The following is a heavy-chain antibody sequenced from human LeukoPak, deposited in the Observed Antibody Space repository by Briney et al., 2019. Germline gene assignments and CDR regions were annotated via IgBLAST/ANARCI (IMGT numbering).Heavy chain of an antibody. V-gene: IGHV3-7*03. CDR3: AKDSPVLTV. D-gene: IGHD3-9*01. J-gene: IGHJ4*02. CDR2: IKQDGSEK. Sequence: GGSLRLSCAASGFTFSSYWMSWVRQAPGKGLEWVANIKQDGSEKYYVDSVKGRFTISRDNSKNTLYLQMNSLRVEDTAVYYCAKDSPVLTVWGQGTLVTVSS. CDR1: GFTFSSYW.